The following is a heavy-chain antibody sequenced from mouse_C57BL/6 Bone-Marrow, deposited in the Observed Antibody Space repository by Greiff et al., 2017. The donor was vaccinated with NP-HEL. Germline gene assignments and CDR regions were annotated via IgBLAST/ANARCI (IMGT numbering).Heavy chain of an antibody. CDR2: IDPSDSYT. CDR3: AKGPFYYRDAMDY. Sequence: QVQLQQPGAELVMPGASVKLSCKASGYTFTSYWMHWVKQRPGQGLEWIGEIDPSDSYTNYNQKFKGKSTLTVDKSSSTAYLQLSSLTSEDAAVDYCAKGPFYYRDAMDYWGQGTSVTVSS. CDR1: GYTFTSYW. V-gene: IGHV1-69*01. D-gene: IGHD1-1*01. J-gene: IGHJ4*01.